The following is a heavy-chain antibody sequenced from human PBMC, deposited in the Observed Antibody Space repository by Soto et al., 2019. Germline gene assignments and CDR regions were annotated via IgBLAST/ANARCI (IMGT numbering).Heavy chain of an antibody. CDR1: GFAFSVYA. Sequence: QVHLLESGGGVVLPGRSLRLSCAAPGFAFSVYAMHWVRQAPCKGLEWVSLISYDGSDKYYADSVKGRFTISRDNSKSTLYLQMSSLRADDTAVYFCARDRGRTDYYAMDVWGQGTTVTVSS. CDR2: ISYDGSDK. V-gene: IGHV3-30-3*01. J-gene: IGHJ6*02. D-gene: IGHD1-1*01. CDR3: ARDRGRTDYYAMDV.